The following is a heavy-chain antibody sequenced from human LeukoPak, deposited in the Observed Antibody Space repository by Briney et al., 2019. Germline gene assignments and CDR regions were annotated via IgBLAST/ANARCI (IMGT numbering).Heavy chain of an antibody. V-gene: IGHV4-59*01. CDR1: GGSISSYY. CDR2: IYYSGST. Sequence: PSETLSLTCTVSGGSISSYYWSWIRQPPGKGLEWIGYIYYSGSTNYNPSLKSRVTISVDTSKNQFSLNLNSVTAADTAVYYCARLSITIFGVVSWGQGTLVTVSS. CDR3: ARLSITIFGVVS. J-gene: IGHJ4*02. D-gene: IGHD3-3*01.